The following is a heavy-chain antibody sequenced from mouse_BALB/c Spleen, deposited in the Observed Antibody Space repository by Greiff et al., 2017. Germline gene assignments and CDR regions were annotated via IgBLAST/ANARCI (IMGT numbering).Heavy chain of an antibody. V-gene: IGHV3-2*02. J-gene: IGHJ2*01. CDR1: GYSITSDYA. CDR3: ARASYYGNYDYFDY. CDR2: ISYSGST. Sequence: EVKLMESGPGLVKPSQSLSLTCTVTGYSITSDYAWNWIRQFPGNKLEWMGYISYSGSTSYNPSLKSRISITRDTSKNQFFLQLNSVTTEDTATYYCARASYYGNYDYFDYWGQGTTLTVSS. D-gene: IGHD2-10*01.